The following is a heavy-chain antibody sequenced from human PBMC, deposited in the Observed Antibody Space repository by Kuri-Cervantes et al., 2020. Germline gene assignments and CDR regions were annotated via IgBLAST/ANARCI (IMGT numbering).Heavy chain of an antibody. D-gene: IGHD1-26*01. V-gene: IGHV3-33*01. CDR3: ARVRWEPPYYYGMDV. Sequence: LTCAASGFTFSSYGMHWVRQAPGKGLEWVAVIWYDGSNKYYADSVKGRFTISRDNSKNTLYLQMNSLRAEDTAVYYCARVRWEPPYYYGMDVWGQGTTVTVSS. CDR1: GFTFSSYG. J-gene: IGHJ6*02. CDR2: IWYDGSNK.